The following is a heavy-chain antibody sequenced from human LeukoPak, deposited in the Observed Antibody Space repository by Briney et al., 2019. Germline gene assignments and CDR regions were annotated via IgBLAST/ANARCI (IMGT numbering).Heavy chain of an antibody. J-gene: IGHJ6*03. D-gene: IGHD3-22*01. Sequence: GGSLRLPCAASGFTFSSYGMHWVRQAPGKGLMWVAFIRYDGSNKYYADSVKGRFTISRDNSKNTLYLQMNSLRADDTAVYYCAKAPSADHYYDSSGCGNYMDVWGKGTTVTVSS. CDR3: AKAPSADHYYDSSGCGNYMDV. CDR2: IRYDGSNK. V-gene: IGHV3-30*02. CDR1: GFTFSSYG.